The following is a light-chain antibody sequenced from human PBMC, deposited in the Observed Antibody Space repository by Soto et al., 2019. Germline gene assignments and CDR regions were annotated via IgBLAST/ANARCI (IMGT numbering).Light chain of an antibody. CDR2: GAS. V-gene: IGKV3-20*01. CDR3: QQYGSSGT. CDR1: QSVSVN. Sequence: EIVLTQSPGTLSLSPGERATLSCRASQSVSVNLGWYQQKPGQAPRLLIYGASNRATGIPDRFSGSGSGTDFTLTISRLEPEDFAVYYCQQYGSSGTFGQGTKVDIK. J-gene: IGKJ1*01.